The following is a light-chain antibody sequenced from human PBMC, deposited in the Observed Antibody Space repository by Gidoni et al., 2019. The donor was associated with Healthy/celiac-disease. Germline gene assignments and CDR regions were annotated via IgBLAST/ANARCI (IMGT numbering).Light chain of an antibody. CDR1: QSVSSY. CDR3: QQRSTSFT. V-gene: IGKV3-11*01. J-gene: IGKJ3*01. Sequence: VLPQCPATLSLSSGERATLSCRASQSVSSYLAWYQQKPGQDTMPLIYDASNKATSIPARFSGSESGTVFTRTISSLEPEDFAVYYWQQRSTSFTFGPGTKVDIK. CDR2: DAS.